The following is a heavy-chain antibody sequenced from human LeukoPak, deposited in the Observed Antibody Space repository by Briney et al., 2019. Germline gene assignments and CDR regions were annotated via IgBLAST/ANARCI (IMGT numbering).Heavy chain of an antibody. V-gene: IGHV1-18*04. J-gene: IGHJ4*02. Sequence: ASVKVSCKASGYSFTAFYIHWVRQAPGQGLEWMGWVIGYSGETNYKQNLQDRVIMTTDTSTTTAHMELRNLRPDDTGVYYCARVQGSRMIVEDYWGQGTLVTVSS. D-gene: IGHD3-22*01. CDR3: ARVQGSRMIVEDY. CDR2: VIGYSGET. CDR1: GYSFTAFY.